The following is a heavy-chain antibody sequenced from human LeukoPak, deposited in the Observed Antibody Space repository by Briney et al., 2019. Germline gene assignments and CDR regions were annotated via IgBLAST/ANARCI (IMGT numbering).Heavy chain of an antibody. CDR3: ARGHYGLDV. D-gene: IGHD3-10*01. Sequence: GGSLRLSCAASGFTFSHNGMHWVRQAPGKGLEWVAVIWYDGSNKYYADSVKGRFTISRDNSKNTVSLQMNSLRAEDTAVYYCARGHYGLDVWGQGTTVTVSS. J-gene: IGHJ6*02. V-gene: IGHV3-33*01. CDR2: IWYDGSNK. CDR1: GFTFSHNG.